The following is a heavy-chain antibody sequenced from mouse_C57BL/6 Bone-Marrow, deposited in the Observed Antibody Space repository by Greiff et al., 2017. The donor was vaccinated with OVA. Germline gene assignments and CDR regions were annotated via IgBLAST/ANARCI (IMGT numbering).Heavy chain of an antibody. J-gene: IGHJ3*01. Sequence: QVQLKQPGAELVMPGASVKLSCKASGYTFTSYWMHWVKQRPGQGLEWIGEIDPSDSYTNYNQKFKGKSTLTVDKSSITAYMQLSSLTSEDSAVYYCARRRDSNYAWFAYWGQGTLVTVSA. CDR2: IDPSDSYT. V-gene: IGHV1-69*01. D-gene: IGHD2-5*01. CDR1: GYTFTSYW. CDR3: ARRRDSNYAWFAY.